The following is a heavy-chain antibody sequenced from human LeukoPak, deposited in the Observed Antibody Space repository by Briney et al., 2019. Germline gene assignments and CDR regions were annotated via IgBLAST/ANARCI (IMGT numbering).Heavy chain of an antibody. D-gene: IGHD6-25*01. J-gene: IGHJ2*01. Sequence: SETLSLTCTVPGGSISSGSYYWSWIRQPAGKGLEWIGRIYTSGSTNYNPSLKSRVTISVDTSKNQFSLKLSSVTAADMAVYYCAGSGGRDWYFDLWGRGTLVTVSS. CDR2: IYTSGST. V-gene: IGHV4-61*02. CDR1: GGSISSGSYY. CDR3: AGSGGRDWYFDL.